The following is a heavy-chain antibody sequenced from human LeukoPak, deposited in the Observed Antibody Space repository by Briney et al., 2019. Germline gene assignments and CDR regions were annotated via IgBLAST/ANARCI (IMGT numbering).Heavy chain of an antibody. CDR1: GGTFSSYA. J-gene: IGHJ4*02. CDR2: ISAYNGNT. V-gene: IGHV1-18*01. CDR3: ARHTTLLWFGEYGDYFDY. Sequence: ASVKVSCKASGGTFSSYAISWVRQAPGQGLEWMGWISAYNGNTNYAQKLQGRVTMTTDTSTSTAYMELRSLRSDDTAVYYCARHTTLLWFGEYGDYFDYWGQGTLVTVSS. D-gene: IGHD3-10*01.